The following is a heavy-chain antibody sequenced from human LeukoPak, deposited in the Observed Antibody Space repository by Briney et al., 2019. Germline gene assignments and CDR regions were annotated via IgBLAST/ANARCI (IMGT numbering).Heavy chain of an antibody. J-gene: IGHJ6*03. CDR2: IYYSGST. V-gene: IGHV4-31*03. Sequence: SEILSLTCFVSGDSINTGGYYCSWIRQHPGKGLEWIGYIYYSGSTFYNPSLKRRVTISIDTSKNHFSLKMSSVTDADTAVYYCARSLDIGHYYYYMDVWGEGTTVTVSS. CDR3: ARSLDIGHYYYYMDV. CDR1: GDSINTGGYY. D-gene: IGHD3-9*01.